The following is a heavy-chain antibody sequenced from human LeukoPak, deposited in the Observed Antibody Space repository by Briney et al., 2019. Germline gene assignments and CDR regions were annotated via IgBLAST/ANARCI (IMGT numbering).Heavy chain of an antibody. V-gene: IGHV3-30*02. J-gene: IGHJ4*02. Sequence: GGSLRLSCVASGFTFSISSMSWVRQAPGKGLEWVAFIRYDGSNKYYADSVKGRFTISRDNSKNTLYLQMNSLRAEDTAVYYCAKDTPQLLLVSFFDYWGQGTLVTVSS. CDR1: GFTFSISS. CDR2: IRYDGSNK. CDR3: AKDTPQLLLVSFFDY. D-gene: IGHD2-15*01.